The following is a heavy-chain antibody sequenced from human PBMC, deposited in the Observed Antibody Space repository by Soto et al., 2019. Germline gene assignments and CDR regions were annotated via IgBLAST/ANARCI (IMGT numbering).Heavy chain of an antibody. CDR1: GFTFSSYA. D-gene: IGHD1-1*01. CDR2: VSSSGGST. CDR3: AREIVTTGEYYFDS. Sequence: GGSLRLSCAASGFTFSSYAMSWVRQAPGKGMEWVAAVSSSGGSTYYADSVKGRFTISRDNSKNTLYLQMNSLRAEDTAVYYCAREIVTTGEYYFDSWGQGTLVTVSS. V-gene: IGHV3-23*01. J-gene: IGHJ4*02.